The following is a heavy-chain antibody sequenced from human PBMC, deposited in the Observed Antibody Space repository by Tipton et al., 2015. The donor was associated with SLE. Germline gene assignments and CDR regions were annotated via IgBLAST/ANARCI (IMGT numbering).Heavy chain of an antibody. CDR1: GGSISSATYY. J-gene: IGHJ5*02. CDR2: IYTSGRT. Sequence: TLSLTCTVSGGSISSATYYWNWIRQPAGKTLEWIGRIYTSGRTDYNPSLKSRVTLSLDRSKNQFSLKLDSATAADTAVYYCARDWVVGATLDRFDPWGQGTLVTVSS. V-gene: IGHV4-61*02. CDR3: ARDWVVGATLDRFDP. D-gene: IGHD1-26*01.